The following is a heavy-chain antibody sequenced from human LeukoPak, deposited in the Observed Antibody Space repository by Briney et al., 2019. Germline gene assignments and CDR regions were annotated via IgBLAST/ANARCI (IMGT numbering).Heavy chain of an antibody. Sequence: ASVKVSCKASGYTFTGYYMHWVRQAPGQGLEWMGWINPNSGGTNYAQKFQGRVTMTRDTSISTAYMELSRLRSDDTAVYYCARDARYYDFWSGYRGNDAFDIWGQGTMVTVSS. CDR1: GYTFTGYY. V-gene: IGHV1-2*02. J-gene: IGHJ3*02. CDR3: ARDARYYDFWSGYRGNDAFDI. D-gene: IGHD3-3*01. CDR2: INPNSGGT.